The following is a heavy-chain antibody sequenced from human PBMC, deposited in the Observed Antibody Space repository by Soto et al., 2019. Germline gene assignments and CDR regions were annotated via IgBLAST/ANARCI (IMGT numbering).Heavy chain of an antibody. V-gene: IGHV3-48*03. Sequence: RRLPCFACGFTFSSSEMYWLRQAQGNGLEWISSFHSSGQPILYADSVKGPFTISRDNAKNSFFLQMNSLSAEGAAVYYCARRASRWGQGTMVTVSS. CDR2: FHSSGQPI. CDR1: GFTFSSSE. J-gene: IGHJ3*01. CDR3: ARRASR. D-gene: IGHD1-26*01.